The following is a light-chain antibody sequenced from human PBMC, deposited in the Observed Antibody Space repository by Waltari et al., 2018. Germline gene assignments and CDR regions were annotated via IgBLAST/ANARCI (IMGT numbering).Light chain of an antibody. CDR2: DVT. Sequence: QSALTQPRSVSGSPEQSVTIFCNGTGSDVGAYMYVSWYQYRPGEAPKVMIYDVTYRPSGVPDRFSGSKSGNTASLTISGLQTEDEADYFCCSYADGNTYVFGSVTKVTVL. CDR3: CSYADGNTYV. V-gene: IGLV2-11*01. J-gene: IGLJ1*01. CDR1: GSDVGAYMY.